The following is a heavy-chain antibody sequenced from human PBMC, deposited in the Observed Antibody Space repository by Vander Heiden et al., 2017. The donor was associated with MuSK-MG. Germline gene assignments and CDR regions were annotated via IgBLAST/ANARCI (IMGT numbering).Heavy chain of an antibody. J-gene: IGHJ5*02. D-gene: IGHD4-17*01. CDR2: IYTSGST. CDR1: GGSISSGSYY. Sequence: QVQLQESGPGLVKPSQTLSLTCTVPGGSISSGSYYWSWIRQPAGKGLEWIGRIYTSGSTNYNPSLKSRVTISVDTSKNQLSLKLRSVTAAETAVYYCATTTGTTEEDWFDPWGQGTMVTVYS. V-gene: IGHV4-61*02. CDR3: ATTTGTTEEDWFDP.